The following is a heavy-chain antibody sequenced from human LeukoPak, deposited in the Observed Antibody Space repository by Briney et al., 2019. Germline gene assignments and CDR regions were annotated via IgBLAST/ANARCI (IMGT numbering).Heavy chain of an antibody. Sequence: SETLSLTCTVSGGSISSYYWSWIRQPPGKGLEWIGYIYYSGSTNYNPSLKSRVTISVDTSKNQFSLKLGSVTAADTAVYYCARHCYGSGSLDYWGQGTLVTVSS. J-gene: IGHJ4*02. D-gene: IGHD3-10*01. V-gene: IGHV4-59*08. CDR1: GGSISSYY. CDR2: IYYSGST. CDR3: ARHCYGSGSLDY.